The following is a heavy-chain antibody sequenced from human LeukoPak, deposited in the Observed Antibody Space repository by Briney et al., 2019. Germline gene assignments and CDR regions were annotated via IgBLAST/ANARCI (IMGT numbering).Heavy chain of an antibody. CDR1: GFTVSRHY. D-gene: IGHD3-22*01. CDR3: ARAPFSADSSATPPAFDI. CDR2: IYSPGGT. J-gene: IGHJ3*02. Sequence: PGGSLRLSCAASGFTVSRHYMSWVRQAPGKGLEWVSIIYSPGGTYYADSVKGRFTISRDNSKNTIYLQMNSLRVDDMAVYYCARAPFSADSSATPPAFDIWGHGTMVTVSS. V-gene: IGHV3-53*01.